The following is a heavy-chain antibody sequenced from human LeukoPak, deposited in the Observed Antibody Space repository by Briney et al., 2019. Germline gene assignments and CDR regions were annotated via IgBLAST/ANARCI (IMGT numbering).Heavy chain of an antibody. D-gene: IGHD3-10*01. CDR2: IHPRSGET. CDR1: GYSFTAFY. Sequence: ASVKVSCKASGYSFTAFYIHWVRQAPGQGLEWMGWIHPRSGETNYAYKFRGRVTMTRDTSISTAYMDLGSLGSDDTAVYYCARDGEYGTGSYYRGCFDYWGQGILVTVSS. CDR3: ARDGEYGTGSYYRGCFDY. J-gene: IGHJ4*02. V-gene: IGHV1-2*02.